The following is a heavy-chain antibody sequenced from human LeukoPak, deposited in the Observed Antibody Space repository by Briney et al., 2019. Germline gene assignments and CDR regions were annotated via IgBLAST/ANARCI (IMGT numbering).Heavy chain of an antibody. D-gene: IGHD5-12*01. CDR3: ARDLPLSGTFDT. V-gene: IGHV4-31*03. Sequence: SQTLSLTCTVSGGSISSGYYYWSWFRQHPGKGLEWIGYIHSSGSTYFNPSLKSRVTISLDTSKNQFSLKLTSVAAADTAVYYCARDLPLSGTFDTWGQGTMVTVSS. J-gene: IGHJ3*02. CDR2: IHSSGST. CDR1: GGSISSGYYY.